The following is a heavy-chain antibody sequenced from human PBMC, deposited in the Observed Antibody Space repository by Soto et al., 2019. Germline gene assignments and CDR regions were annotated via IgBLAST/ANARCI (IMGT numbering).Heavy chain of an antibody. J-gene: IGHJ4*02. CDR1: GYSFAGYW. D-gene: IGHD3-22*01. V-gene: IGHV5-10-1*01. CDR2: IDPSDSQT. CDR3: TRQIYDSDTGPNFQYYFDS. Sequence: PGESLKISCKGSGYSFAGYWITWVRQKPGKGLEWMGRIDPSDSQTYYSPSFRGHVTISATKSITTVFLQWSSLRASDTAMYYCTRQIYDSDTGPNFQYYFDSWGQGTPVTVSS.